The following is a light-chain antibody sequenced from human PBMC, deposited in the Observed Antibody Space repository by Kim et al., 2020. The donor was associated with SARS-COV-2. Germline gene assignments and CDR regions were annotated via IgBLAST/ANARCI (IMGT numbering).Light chain of an antibody. J-gene: IGKJ5*01. CDR3: LQHSTYPIT. Sequence: DIQMTQSPSSLSASVGDRVTITCRASQDIRNDLGWYQQNPGRAPKRLIYGASSLQSGVPSRFSGSGSGTEFTLTISSVQPEDFAPYFGLQHSTYPITFGQGTRLEIK. CDR1: QDIRND. V-gene: IGKV1-17*01. CDR2: GAS.